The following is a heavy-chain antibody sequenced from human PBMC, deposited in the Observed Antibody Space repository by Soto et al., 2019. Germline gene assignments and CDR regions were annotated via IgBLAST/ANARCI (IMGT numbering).Heavy chain of an antibody. Sequence: GGSLRLSCAASGFTFSSYGMHWVRQAPGKGLEWVAVISYDGSNKYYADSVKGRFTISRDNSKNTLYLQMNSLRAEETAVYYCAKDGRIQLWLKKYYYYGMDVWGQGTTVTVSS. CDR1: GFTFSSYG. J-gene: IGHJ6*02. D-gene: IGHD5-18*01. V-gene: IGHV3-30*18. CDR3: AKDGRIQLWLKKYYYYGMDV. CDR2: ISYDGSNK.